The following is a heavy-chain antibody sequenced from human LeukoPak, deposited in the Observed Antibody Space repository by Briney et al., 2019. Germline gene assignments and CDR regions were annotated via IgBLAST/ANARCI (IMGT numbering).Heavy chain of an antibody. J-gene: IGHJ4*02. D-gene: IGHD4-11*01. CDR1: GYSISSGYY. Sequence: SETLSLTCTVSGYSISSGYYWCWIRQPPGKGLEWIGSIYHSGSTYYNPSLKSRVTISVDTSKNQSSQKLSSVTAADAAVYYCARDPSPDYSTVDYFDYWGQGTLVTVSS. CDR3: ARDPSPDYSTVDYFDY. V-gene: IGHV4-38-2*02. CDR2: IYHSGST.